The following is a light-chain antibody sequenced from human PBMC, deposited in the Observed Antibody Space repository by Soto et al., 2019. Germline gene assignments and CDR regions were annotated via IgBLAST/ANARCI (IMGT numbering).Light chain of an antibody. CDR2: GAS. CDR3: QHYRTS. CDR1: QSFSSSY. V-gene: IGKV3-20*01. Sequence: EIVLTQSPGTLSLSPGERATLSCRASQSFSSSYLAWYQQKPNQHPRLLIYGASSRATGTPDRFRGSGSGTVFTLTIARLGAEVFAVYSCQHYRTSFGGGTKVEIK. J-gene: IGKJ4*01.